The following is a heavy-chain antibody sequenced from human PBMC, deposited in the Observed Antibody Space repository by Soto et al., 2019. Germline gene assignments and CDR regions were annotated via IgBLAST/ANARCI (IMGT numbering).Heavy chain of an antibody. V-gene: IGHV4-59*12. J-gene: IGHJ6*02. Sequence: TSETLSLTCTVSCCSISSYYWSWIRQPPRKGLGWIGYIYYSGSTNYNPSLKSRVTISVDTSKNQFSLKLSSVTAADTAVYFCARGATTVAHYYYYGLDVWGQGTTVTVSS. D-gene: IGHD4-17*01. CDR3: ARGATTVAHYYYYGLDV. CDR2: IYYSGST. CDR1: CCSISSYY.